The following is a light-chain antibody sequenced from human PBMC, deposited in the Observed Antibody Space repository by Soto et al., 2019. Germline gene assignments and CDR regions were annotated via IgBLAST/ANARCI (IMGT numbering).Light chain of an antibody. CDR1: QSISSF. CDR3: QQHFNGPIT. CDR2: GAS. J-gene: IGKJ5*01. V-gene: IGKV3-11*01. Sequence: LSPGERATLSCRASQSISSFLAWYQQKPGQAPRLLIYGASNRATGIPARFSGSGSGTDFTLTISSLEPEDFAVYYCQQHFNGPITFGQGTRLEIK.